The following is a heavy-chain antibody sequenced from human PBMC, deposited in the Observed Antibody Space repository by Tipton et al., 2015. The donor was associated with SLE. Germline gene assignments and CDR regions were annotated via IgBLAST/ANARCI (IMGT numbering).Heavy chain of an antibody. V-gene: IGHV4-39*01. J-gene: IGHJ6*02. D-gene: IGHD3-10*01. CDR1: GDSITSSSYY. Sequence: LRLSCTVSGDSITSSSYYWGWIRQPPGKGLEWIGTIYYSGSTFHNPSLKSRVTMSVDTSKNQFSLKLSSVTAADTALYYCSRGVSHGMDVWGQGTTVTVSS. CDR3: SRGVSHGMDV. CDR2: IYYSGST.